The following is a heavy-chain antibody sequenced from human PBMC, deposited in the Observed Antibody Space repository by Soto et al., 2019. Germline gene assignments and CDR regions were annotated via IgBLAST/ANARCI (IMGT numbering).Heavy chain of an antibody. D-gene: IGHD7-27*01. J-gene: IGHJ4*02. CDR2: INHSGST. V-gene: IGHV4-34*01. CDR1: GGSFSGYY. CDR3: MGTGDRAGLDY. Sequence: SETLSLTCAVYGGSFSGYYWSWIRQPPGKGLEWIGEINHSGSTNYNPSLKSRVTISVDTSKNQFSLKLSSVTAADTAVYYCMGTGDRAGLDYWGQGTLVTVSS.